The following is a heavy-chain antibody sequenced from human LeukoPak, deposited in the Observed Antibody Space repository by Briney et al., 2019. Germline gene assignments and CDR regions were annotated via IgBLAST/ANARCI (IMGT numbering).Heavy chain of an antibody. CDR1: GFTFSSYE. CDR3: ARELVGASGFDY. V-gene: IGHV3-48*03. D-gene: IGHD1-26*01. J-gene: IGHJ4*02. CDR2: ISSSGSTI. Sequence: GGSLRLSCAASGFTFSSYEMNWVRQAPGKGLEWVSYISSSGSTIYYAGSVKGRFTISRDNAKNSLYLQMNSLRAEDTAVYYCARELVGASGFDYWGQGTLVTVSS.